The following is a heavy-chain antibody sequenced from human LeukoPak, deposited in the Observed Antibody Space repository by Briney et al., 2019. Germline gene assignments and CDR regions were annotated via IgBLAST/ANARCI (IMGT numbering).Heavy chain of an antibody. Sequence: GGSLRLSCAASGFVFSRCGMHWVRQAPGKGLEWVAFIQYDGTNNYYADSVKGRFTISRDNSKNTLYLQMNTLRADDTAVYYCAERLSAYDHFDYWGQGTLVTVSS. V-gene: IGHV3-30*02. D-gene: IGHD5-12*01. CDR2: IQYDGTNN. CDR3: AERLSAYDHFDY. J-gene: IGHJ4*02. CDR1: GFVFSRCG.